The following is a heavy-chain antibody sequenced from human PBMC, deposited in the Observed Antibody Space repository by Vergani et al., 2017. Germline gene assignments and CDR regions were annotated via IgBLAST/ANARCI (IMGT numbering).Heavy chain of an antibody. J-gene: IGHJ5*02. D-gene: IGHD3-10*01. Sequence: QVRLQESGPGLVKPSVTLSLTCSVSGGSMSGYYWSWIRQPPGKELEWIGYMYHSGSTNYNPSLETRVTISGDTSKNQFSLKLNSVTAADTAVYYCGRVAYFYGLGSRLLDLWGQGILVTVSS. CDR3: GRVAYFYGLGSRLLDL. CDR2: MYHSGST. CDR1: GGSMSGYY. V-gene: IGHV4-59*01.